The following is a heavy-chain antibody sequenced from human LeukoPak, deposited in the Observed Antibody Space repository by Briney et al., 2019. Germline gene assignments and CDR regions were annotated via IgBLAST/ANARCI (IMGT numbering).Heavy chain of an antibody. V-gene: IGHV4-59*01. CDR1: GGFISNYY. J-gene: IGHJ4*02. Sequence: SETLSLTCTVSGGFISNYYWSWLRQPPGKGLEWIGYIYYSGRTKYNPSLKSRVTISVDTSKNQFSLNLSSVTAADTAVYYCASSFSGSSWLIFDYWGQGTLVTVSS. D-gene: IGHD6-13*01. CDR3: ASSFSGSSWLIFDY. CDR2: IYYSGRT.